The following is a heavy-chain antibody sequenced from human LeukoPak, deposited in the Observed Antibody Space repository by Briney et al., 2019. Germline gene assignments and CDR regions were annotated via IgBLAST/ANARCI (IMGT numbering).Heavy chain of an antibody. CDR2: IYYSGST. CDR1: GGSISSYY. V-gene: IGHV4-59*01. Sequence: PSETLSLTCTVSGGSISSYYWSWIRQPPGKGLEWIGYIYYSGSTNYNPSLKSRVTTSVDTSKNQFSLKLSSVTAADTAVYYCASGSYYYDSSGLDYWGQGTLVTVSS. J-gene: IGHJ4*02. CDR3: ASGSYYYDSSGLDY. D-gene: IGHD3-22*01.